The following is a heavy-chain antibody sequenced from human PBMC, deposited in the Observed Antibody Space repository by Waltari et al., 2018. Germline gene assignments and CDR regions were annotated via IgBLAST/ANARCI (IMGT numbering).Heavy chain of an antibody. Sequence: QVQLVESGGGVVQPGRSLRLSCAASGFTFISYGMHWVRQAPGKGLVWVAVISYDGSNKYYADAVKGRFTISRDNSKNTLYLQMKSLRAEDTAVYYCAKTAWIQLWRHQFDYWGQGTLVTVSS. CDR1: GFTFISYG. V-gene: IGHV3-30*18. J-gene: IGHJ4*02. CDR2: ISYDGSNK. CDR3: AKTAWIQLWRHQFDY. D-gene: IGHD5-18*01.